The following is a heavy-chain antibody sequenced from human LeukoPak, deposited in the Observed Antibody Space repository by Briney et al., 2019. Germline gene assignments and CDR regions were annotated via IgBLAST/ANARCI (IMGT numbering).Heavy chain of an antibody. CDR2: ITHGGQI. V-gene: IGHV3-21*01. J-gene: IGHJ5*02. Sequence: PGGSLRLSCVASGLIFTSFGMNWVRQAPGKGLEWVSSITHGGQIYYADSVKGRFTISRDNTKNSVYLQMDNLRDDDTAVYFCARDDRYGSGTLGKRFDPWGQGTLVSVSS. CDR1: GLIFTSFG. D-gene: IGHD3-10*01. CDR3: ARDDRYGSGTLGKRFDP.